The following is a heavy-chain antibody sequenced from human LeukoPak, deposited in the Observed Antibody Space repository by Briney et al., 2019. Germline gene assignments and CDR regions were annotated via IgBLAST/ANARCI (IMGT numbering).Heavy chain of an antibody. CDR2: ISYDGSNK. D-gene: IGHD2-21*02. V-gene: IGHV3-30-3*01. Sequence: GRSLRLSRAASGFTFSSYAMHWVRQAPGKGLEWVAVISYDGSNKYYADSVKGRFTISRDNSKNTLYLQMNSLRAEDTAVYYCARDLDRIVVVTAFDYWGQGTLVTVSS. J-gene: IGHJ4*02. CDR1: GFTFSSYA. CDR3: ARDLDRIVVVTAFDY.